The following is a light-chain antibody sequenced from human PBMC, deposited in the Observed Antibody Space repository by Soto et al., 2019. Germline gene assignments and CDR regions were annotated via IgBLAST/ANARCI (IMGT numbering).Light chain of an antibody. V-gene: IGKV1-39*01. CDR2: AAS. CDR1: QRVSTY. CDR3: QQSSGSRDWA. J-gene: IGKJ1*01. Sequence: IQMTQSPSSLSASVGDRVTITCRARQRVSTYLNWFQQRPGKAPRLLIYAASNLQSGVPSRFSGSGSGTDFTLTIRGLQPEDFATYYCQQSSGSRDWAFGQGTKVDIK.